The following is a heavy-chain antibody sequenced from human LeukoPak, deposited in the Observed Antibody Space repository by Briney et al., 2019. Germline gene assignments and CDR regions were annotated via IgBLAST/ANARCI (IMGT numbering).Heavy chain of an antibody. CDR1: GGSISSYY. J-gene: IGHJ6*03. D-gene: IGHD3-10*01. V-gene: IGHV4-59*01. CDR2: IYYRGST. Sequence: SETLSLTCTVSGGSISSYYWSWIRQPPGKGLEWIGYIYYRGSTKYNPSLKSRVTISVDKSKNQFSLKLSSVTAADTAVYYCARVLHGSGSLYYYYYHMDVWGKGTTVTISS. CDR3: ARVLHGSGSLYYYYYHMDV.